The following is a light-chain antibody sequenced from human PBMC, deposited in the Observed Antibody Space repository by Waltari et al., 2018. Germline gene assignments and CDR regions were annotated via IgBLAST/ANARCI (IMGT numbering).Light chain of an antibody. CDR1: QRISNW. V-gene: IGKV1-5*03. J-gene: IGKJ4*01. CDR3: QQYNSDVT. Sequence: DIQMTQSPSTLSASVGDRVTITCRASQRISNWLAWYQQKPGRAPKLLIYKGSILQSGVPSRFSGSGSGTEFTLTISSLQPDDFGTYYCQQYNSDVTFGGGTKVEIK. CDR2: KGS.